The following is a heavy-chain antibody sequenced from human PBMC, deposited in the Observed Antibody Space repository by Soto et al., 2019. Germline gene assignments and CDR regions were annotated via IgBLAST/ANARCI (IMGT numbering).Heavy chain of an antibody. V-gene: IGHV1-18*01. D-gene: IGHD2-15*01. CDR1: GYTFTSYG. Sequence: ASVKVSCKASGYTFTSYGISWVRQAPGQGLERMGWISAYNGNTNYAQKLQGRVTMTTDTSTSTAYMELRSLRSDDTAVYYCARDFRVGGYCSGGICYGWVYWGQGTLVTVSS. CDR3: ARDFRVGGYCSGGICYGWVY. J-gene: IGHJ4*02. CDR2: ISAYNGNT.